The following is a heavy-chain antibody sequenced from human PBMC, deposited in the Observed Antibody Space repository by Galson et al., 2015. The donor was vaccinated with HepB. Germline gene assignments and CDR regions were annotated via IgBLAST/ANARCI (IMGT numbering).Heavy chain of an antibody. CDR1: GFTFTRYS. J-gene: IGHJ4*02. V-gene: IGHV3-21*01. CDR2: ISSSSSYI. CDR3: ARVLYYYDSSGYYYPREFDY. Sequence: SLRLSCAASGFTFTRYSMNWVRQAPGKGLEWVSSISSSSSYIYYADSVKGRFTISRDNAKNSLYLQMNSLRAEDTAVYYCARVLYYYDSSGYYYPREFDYWGQGTLVTVSS. D-gene: IGHD3-22*01.